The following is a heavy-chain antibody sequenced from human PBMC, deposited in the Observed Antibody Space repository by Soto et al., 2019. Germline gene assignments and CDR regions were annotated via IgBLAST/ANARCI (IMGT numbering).Heavy chain of an antibody. D-gene: IGHD5-18*01. CDR3: AREIRGYSRVLDY. CDR2: VSYSGST. V-gene: IGHV4-61*01. CDR1: GDSVSSSSCY. J-gene: IGHJ4*02. Sequence: QVQLQESGPGLVKPSETLSLTCTVTGDSVSSSSCYWTWVRQPPGKGLEWIGYVSYSGSTDYNPAFQSRVTISIDTSKNQCSLRLTSVTAADTAFYYCAREIRGYSRVLDYWVRGTLVTVSS.